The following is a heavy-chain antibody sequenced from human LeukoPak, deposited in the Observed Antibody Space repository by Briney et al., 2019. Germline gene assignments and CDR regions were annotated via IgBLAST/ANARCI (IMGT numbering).Heavy chain of an antibody. V-gene: IGHV4-61*01. CDR2: VDYSGST. CDR1: GGSVSTINYY. CDR3: ARESGYSSGWYYFDY. J-gene: IGHJ4*02. D-gene: IGHD6-13*01. Sequence: PSETLSLTCSVSGGSVSTINYYWSWIRQPPGKGLEWIGYVDYSGSTNHNPSLRSRVTISVDTSKNQFSLKVRSVTAADTAVYYCARESGYSSGWYYFDYWGQGILVTVSS.